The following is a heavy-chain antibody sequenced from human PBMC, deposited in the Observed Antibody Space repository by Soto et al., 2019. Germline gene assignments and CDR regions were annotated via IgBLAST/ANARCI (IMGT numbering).Heavy chain of an antibody. CDR2: MNSDGSST. CDR3: ASLTPTALIWWDAFDV. D-gene: IGHD2-21*01. Sequence: GASLRLSCAASGFTFSSYWLPWVRHAPGKGLVWVSRMNSDGSSTSYADSVKGRFTISRDNAKNTLYLQMNSLRAGDTAVYYCASLTPTALIWWDAFDVGSQGAVVTVS. V-gene: IGHV3-74*01. CDR1: GFTFSSYW. J-gene: IGHJ3*01.